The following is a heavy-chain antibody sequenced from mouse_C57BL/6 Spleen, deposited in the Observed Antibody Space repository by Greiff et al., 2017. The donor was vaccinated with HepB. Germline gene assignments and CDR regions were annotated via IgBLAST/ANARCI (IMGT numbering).Heavy chain of an antibody. D-gene: IGHD2-3*01. V-gene: IGHV1-61*01. CDR1: GYTFTSYW. CDR3: ARGDGYSYYFDY. CDR2: IYPSDSET. J-gene: IGHJ2*01. Sequence: QVQLQQPGAELVRPGSSVKLSCKASGYTFTSYWMDWVKQRPGQGLEWIGNIYPSDSETHYNQKFKGKATLTVDKSSSTAYMQLSSLTSEDSAVYYCARGDGYSYYFDYWGQGTTLTVSS.